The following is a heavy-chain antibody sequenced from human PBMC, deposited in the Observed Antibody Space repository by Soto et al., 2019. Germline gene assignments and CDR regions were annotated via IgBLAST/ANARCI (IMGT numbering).Heavy chain of an antibody. Sequence: QVQLVQSGAEVKKPGASVKVSCKASGYTFTSYAISWVRQAPGQGLEWMGWISVYNGNTNYAEKLQGRVTMTTETYTSTAYMELRSLRSDDTAVYYCARGYSGRDAFDIWGQGTMVTVSS. CDR3: ARGYSGRDAFDI. J-gene: IGHJ3*02. V-gene: IGHV1-18*01. CDR1: GYTFTSYA. D-gene: IGHD1-26*01. CDR2: ISVYNGNT.